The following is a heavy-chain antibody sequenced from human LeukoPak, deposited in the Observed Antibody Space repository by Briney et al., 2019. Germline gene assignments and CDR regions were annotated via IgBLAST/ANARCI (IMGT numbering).Heavy chain of an antibody. Sequence: GGSLRLSCAASGFTFSSYAMSWVRQAPGMGLEWVSSIGGSGYNTYYADSVKGRFTISRDNSKNTLYLQMNSLRAEDTAVYYCAKLPTRISGSYHPFDYWGQGTLVTVSS. CDR1: GFTFSSYA. V-gene: IGHV3-23*01. D-gene: IGHD1-26*01. J-gene: IGHJ4*02. CDR2: IGGSGYNT. CDR3: AKLPTRISGSYHPFDY.